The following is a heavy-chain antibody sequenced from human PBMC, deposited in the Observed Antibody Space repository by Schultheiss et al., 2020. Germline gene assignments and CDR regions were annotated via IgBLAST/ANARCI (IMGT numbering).Heavy chain of an antibody. CDR3: ARVRGDSSGYYYTNWFDP. J-gene: IGHJ5*02. CDR2: INSDGSST. CDR1: GFTFSSYD. D-gene: IGHD3-22*01. V-gene: IGHV3-74*01. Sequence: LSLTCAASGFTFSSYDMHWVRQAPGKGLVWVSRINSDGSSTSYADSVKGRFTISRDNAKNSLYLQMNSLRAEDTAVYYCARVRGDSSGYYYTNWFDPWGQGTLVTVSS.